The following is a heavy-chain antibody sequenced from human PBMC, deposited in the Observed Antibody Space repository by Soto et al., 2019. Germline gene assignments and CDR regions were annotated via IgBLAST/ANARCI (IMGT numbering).Heavy chain of an antibody. CDR2: IYYSGST. CDR3: ARTMSSSDYGDYGLPFDY. V-gene: IGHV4-59*01. CDR1: GGSISSYY. J-gene: IGHJ4*02. D-gene: IGHD4-17*01. Sequence: SETLSLTCTVSGGSISSYYWSWIRQPPGKGLEWIGYIYYSGSTNYNPSLKSRVTISVDTSKNQFSLKLSSVTAADTAVYYCARTMSSSDYGDYGLPFDYWGQGTLVTVSS.